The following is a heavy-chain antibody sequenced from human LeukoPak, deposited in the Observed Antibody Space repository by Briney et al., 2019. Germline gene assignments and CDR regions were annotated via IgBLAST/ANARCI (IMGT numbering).Heavy chain of an antibody. J-gene: IGHJ4*02. D-gene: IGHD3-9*01. CDR3: ARELRYFDWLLFDY. V-gene: IGHV6-1*01. CDR2: TYYRSKWYN. CDR1: GDSVSSNSAA. Sequence: SQTLSLTCAISGDSVSSNSAAWNWIRQSPSRGLEWLGRTYYRSKWYNDYAVSVKSRITINPDTSKNQFSLQLNSVTAADTAVYYCARELRYFDWLLFDYWGQGTLVTVSS.